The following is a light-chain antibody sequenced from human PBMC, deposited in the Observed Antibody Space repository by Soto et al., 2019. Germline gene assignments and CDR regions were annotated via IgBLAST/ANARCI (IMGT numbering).Light chain of an antibody. CDR2: GAS. CDR1: QSVSSN. V-gene: IGKV3-15*01. Sequence: IVMTQSPATLSVSPGERATLSCRASQSVSSNLAWYQQKPGQAPRLLIYGASTRATGIPARFSGSGSGTGFILTTGSRQSEVFPVIYCQRYINWPSYPFGRGPSWRSN. J-gene: IGKJ2*01. CDR3: QRYINWPSYP.